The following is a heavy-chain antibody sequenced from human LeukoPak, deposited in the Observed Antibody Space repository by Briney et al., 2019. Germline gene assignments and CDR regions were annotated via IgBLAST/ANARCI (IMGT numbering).Heavy chain of an antibody. Sequence: GESLKISCQGSGYSFTTYWIGWVRQMPGKGLEWMGIIYPGDSDTRYSPSFQGQVTISADKSISTAYLQWSSLKASDTATYYCAKVKDATSWKYFFDYWGQGTLVTVSS. V-gene: IGHV5-51*01. J-gene: IGHJ4*02. CDR3: AKVKDATSWKYFFDY. CDR2: IYPGDSDT. D-gene: IGHD2-2*01. CDR1: GYSFTTYW.